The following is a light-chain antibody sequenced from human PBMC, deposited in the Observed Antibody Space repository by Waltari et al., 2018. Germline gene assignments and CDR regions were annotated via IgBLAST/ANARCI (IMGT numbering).Light chain of an antibody. CDR3: AAWDDRLTVVV. J-gene: IGLJ2*01. CDR2: TNS. Sequence: QSVLTQPPSASGPPGQRLTISCSGSSSHLGSTYLYSYQQRPGTAPKLLIYTNSERPSGVPDRFSGSKSGTSASLAIRGLRSEDEGDYFCAAWDDRLTVVVFGGGTKLTVL. V-gene: IGLV1-47*01. CDR1: SSHLGSTY.